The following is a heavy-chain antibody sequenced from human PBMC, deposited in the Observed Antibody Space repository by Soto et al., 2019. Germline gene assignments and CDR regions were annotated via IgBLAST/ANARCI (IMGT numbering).Heavy chain of an antibody. CDR3: ATTAGTYYYYGMDV. J-gene: IGHJ6*02. V-gene: IGHV3-23*01. CDR2: ISGSGGST. Sequence: EVQLLESGGGLVQPGGSLRLCYAASRFTFSSYAMSWVRQAPGKGLEWVSAISGSGGSTYYADSVKGRFTISRDNSKNTLYLQMNSLRAEDTAVDYCATTAGTYYYYGMDVWGQGTTVTVSS. D-gene: IGHD6-13*01. CDR1: RFTFSSYA.